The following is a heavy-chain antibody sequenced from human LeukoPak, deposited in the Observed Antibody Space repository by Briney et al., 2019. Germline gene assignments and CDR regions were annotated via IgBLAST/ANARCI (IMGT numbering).Heavy chain of an antibody. CDR1: GYTFTGYY. CDR2: INPNSGGT. D-gene: IGHD5-12*01. V-gene: IGHV1-2*06. J-gene: IGHJ4*02. Sequence: GASVKVSCKASGYTFTGYYMHWVRQAPGQGLEWMGRINPNSGGTNYAQKFQGRITMTRDTSIITAYMELSRLRSDDTAVYYCARDWDSGYDYWGQGTLVTVSS. CDR3: ARDWDSGYDY.